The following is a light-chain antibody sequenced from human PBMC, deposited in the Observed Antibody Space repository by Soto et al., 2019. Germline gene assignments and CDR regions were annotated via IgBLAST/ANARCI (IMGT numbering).Light chain of an antibody. CDR1: QSVSSY. CDR2: DAS. J-gene: IGKJ4*01. Sequence: EIVLTQSPATLSLSPGERATLSCRASQSVSSYLAWYQQKPGQAPRLLIYDASNRATGIPARFSGSGSGTDFPLPISRLEPEDFSVYYCQQRSNWPPRATFGGGTKVEIK. V-gene: IGKV3-11*01. CDR3: QQRSNWPPRAT.